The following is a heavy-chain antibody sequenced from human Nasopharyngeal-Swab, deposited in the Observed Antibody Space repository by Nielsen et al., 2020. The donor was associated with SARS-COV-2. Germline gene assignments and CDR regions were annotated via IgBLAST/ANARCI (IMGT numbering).Heavy chain of an antibody. CDR3: ASAHRAYGDSGYYPLDY. Sequence: LTCTVSGGSIRDYYWSWVRQAPGKGPEWVSYITSSSGIIYYADSVKGRFTISRDNAKNLLYLQMNSLRAEDTAVYYCASAHRAYGDSGYYPLDYWGKGTLVTVSS. D-gene: IGHD3-22*01. CDR1: GGSIRDYY. CDR2: ITSSSGII. V-gene: IGHV3-11*04. J-gene: IGHJ4*02.